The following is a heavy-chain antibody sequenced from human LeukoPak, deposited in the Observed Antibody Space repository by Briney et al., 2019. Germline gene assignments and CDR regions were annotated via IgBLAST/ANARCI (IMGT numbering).Heavy chain of an antibody. Sequence: GGSLRLSCAASGFTFSSYSMNWVRQSPGKGLEWVSSISSSSSYIYYADSVKGRFTISRDNAKNSLYLQMNSLRAEDTAVYYCARDLKYSSGWYWGDHYYYYMDVWGKGTTVTVSS. D-gene: IGHD6-19*01. CDR3: ARDLKYSSGWYWGDHYYYYMDV. CDR1: GFTFSSYS. CDR2: ISSSSSYI. V-gene: IGHV3-21*01. J-gene: IGHJ6*03.